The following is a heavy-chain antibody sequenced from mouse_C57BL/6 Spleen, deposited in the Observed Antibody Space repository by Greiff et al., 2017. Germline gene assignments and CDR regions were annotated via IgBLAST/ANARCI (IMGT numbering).Heavy chain of an antibody. CDR3: ARNDYSNYLDD. D-gene: IGHD2-5*01. V-gene: IGHV1-4*01. CDR1: GYTFTSYT. CDR2: INPSSGYT. Sequence: QVQLQQSGAELARPGASVKMSCKASGYTFTSYTMHWVKQRPGQGLEWIGYINPSSGYTKYNQKFKDKATLTADKSSSTAYMQLSSVTSEDSAVYYCARNDYSNYLDDWGQGTTLTVSS. J-gene: IGHJ2*01.